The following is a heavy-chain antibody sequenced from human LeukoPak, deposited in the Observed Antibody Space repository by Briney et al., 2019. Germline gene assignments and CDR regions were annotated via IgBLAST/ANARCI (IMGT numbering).Heavy chain of an antibody. CDR2: IYTSGST. J-gene: IGHJ5*02. CDR1: GGSVSSYY. Sequence: PSETLSLTCTVSGGSVSSYYWSWIRQAAGKGLEWIGRIYTSGSTNYNPSLKSRVTMSVDTSKNQFSLKLSSVTAADTAVYYCARDAVVDGDYPSLVYNWFDPWGQGTLVTVSS. D-gene: IGHD4-17*01. V-gene: IGHV4-4*07. CDR3: ARDAVVDGDYPSLVYNWFDP.